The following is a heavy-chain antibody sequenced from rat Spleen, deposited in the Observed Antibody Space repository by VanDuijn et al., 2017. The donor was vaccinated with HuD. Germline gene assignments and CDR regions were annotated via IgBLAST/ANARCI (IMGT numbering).Heavy chain of an antibody. CDR3: TRDLGATEGIVRVMDA. V-gene: IGHV2-63*01. J-gene: IGHJ4*01. CDR2: MWYDGDT. CDR1: GFSLTSYS. D-gene: IGHD1-11*01. Sequence: QVQLKESGPGLVQPSETLSLTCTVSGFSLTSYSVSWVRQPSGKGPEWMGRMWYDGDTAYNSALKSRLSISRDTSKNQVFLKMNSLQTDDTGTYYCTRDLGATEGIVRVMDAWGQGASVTVSS.